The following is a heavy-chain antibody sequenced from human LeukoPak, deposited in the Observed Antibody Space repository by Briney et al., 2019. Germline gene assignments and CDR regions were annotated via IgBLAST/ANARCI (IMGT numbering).Heavy chain of an antibody. CDR2: IKQGGSEK. V-gene: IGHV3-7*01. CDR1: GFTFSRFW. D-gene: IGHD6-19*01. CDR3: VKSNGWLAVS. J-gene: IGHJ4*02. Sequence: GGSLRLSCAASGFTFSRFWMNWVRQTPGNGLEWVANIKQGGSEKNYVDSVKGRFTISRDDAQNSLFLQMNSQRAEDTALYYCVKSNGWLAVSWGPGTLVTVSS.